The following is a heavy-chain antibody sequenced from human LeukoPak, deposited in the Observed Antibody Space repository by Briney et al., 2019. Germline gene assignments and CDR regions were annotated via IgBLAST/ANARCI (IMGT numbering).Heavy chain of an antibody. CDR2: ISSGSSYI. Sequence: GGSLRLSCAASGFTFSRYNMNWVRQAPGKGLEWVSSISSGSSYIYYADSVKGRFTISRDNAKNSLYLQMNSLRAEDTAVYSCARDLRTGYTYGYPLDYWGQGTLVTVSS. CDR3: ARDLRTGYTYGYPLDY. J-gene: IGHJ4*02. V-gene: IGHV3-21*01. D-gene: IGHD5-18*01. CDR1: GFTFSRYN.